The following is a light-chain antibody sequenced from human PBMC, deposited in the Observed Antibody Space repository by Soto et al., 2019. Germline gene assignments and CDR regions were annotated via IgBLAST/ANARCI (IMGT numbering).Light chain of an antibody. J-gene: IGKJ2*01. CDR1: QSVSSS. V-gene: IGKV3-11*01. CDR3: QHRYNWPYT. Sequence: EIVLTQSPATLSLSPGERATLSCRASQSVSSSLAWYQLKPGQAPRVLIYDASNRATVIPARFSGSGSGTDFTLIISSLEPEDFAVYYCQHRYNWPYTFGQGTKLEIK. CDR2: DAS.